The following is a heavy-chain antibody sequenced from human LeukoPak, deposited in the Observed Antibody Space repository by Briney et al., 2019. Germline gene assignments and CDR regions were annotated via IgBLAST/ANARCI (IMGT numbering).Heavy chain of an antibody. CDR3: AKGTDVASASSFDC. V-gene: IGHV3-66*01. Sequence: GGSLRLSCTVSGFTVSSDYMSWVRQAPGKGLEWVSILYSSGTTYYADSVKGRFTISRDNSKNTLYLQMNSLRAEDTAIYYCAKGTDVASASSFDCWGRGTLVTVSS. CDR1: GFTVSSDY. J-gene: IGHJ4*02. CDR2: LYSSGTT. D-gene: IGHD5-24*01.